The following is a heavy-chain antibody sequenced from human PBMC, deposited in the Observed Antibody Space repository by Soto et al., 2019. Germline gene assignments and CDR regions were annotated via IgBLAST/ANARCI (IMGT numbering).Heavy chain of an antibody. V-gene: IGHV3-49*03. D-gene: IGHD3-3*01. Sequence: PGGSLRLSCTASGFTFGDYAMSWFRQAPGKGLEWVGFIRSKAYGGTTEYAASVKGRFTVSRDDSKSIAYLQMNSLKTEDTAVYYCTRGRVEPPLTYYDFWSGWSFDYWGQGTLVTVSS. J-gene: IGHJ4*02. CDR1: GFTFGDYA. CDR3: TRGRVEPPLTYYDFWSGWSFDY. CDR2: IRSKAYGGTT.